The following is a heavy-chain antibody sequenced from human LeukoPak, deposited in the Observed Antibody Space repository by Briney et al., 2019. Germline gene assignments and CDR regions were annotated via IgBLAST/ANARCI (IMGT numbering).Heavy chain of an antibody. D-gene: IGHD5-18*01. J-gene: IGHJ3*02. Sequence: SQTLSLTCTVSGGSISSGSYYWSWIRQPAGKGLEWIGRIYTSGSTNYNPSLKSRVTISVDTSKNQFSLKLSSVTAADTAVYYCARQRGYSYAYVGAFDIWGQGTMVTVSS. CDR3: ARQRGYSYAYVGAFDI. CDR1: GGSISSGSYY. V-gene: IGHV4-61*02. CDR2: IYTSGST.